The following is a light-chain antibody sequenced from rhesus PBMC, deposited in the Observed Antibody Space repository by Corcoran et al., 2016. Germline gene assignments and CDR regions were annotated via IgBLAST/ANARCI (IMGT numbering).Light chain of an antibody. CDR1: QSASSD. CDR3: QQYNNWNT. J-gene: IGKJ4*01. Sequence: EIVMTQSPATLTLSPGERATLSCRASQSASSDVAWYQQKPEQAPRLLIYGASSRATGIPDRFSGSGSGTDFTIIISSLEPEDVGLYYCQQYNNWNTFGGGAKVELK. V-gene: IGKV3S9*01. CDR2: GAS.